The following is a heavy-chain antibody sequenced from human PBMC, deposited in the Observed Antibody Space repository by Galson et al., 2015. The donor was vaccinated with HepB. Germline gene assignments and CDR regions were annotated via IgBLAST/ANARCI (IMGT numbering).Heavy chain of an antibody. CDR3: ARGLRDGTSGMFYFDY. D-gene: IGHD3-10*01. V-gene: IGHV4-34*01. Sequence: SETLSLTCAVYAGSFTDYYWTWIRQAPEEGLEWIGEMRPSGSTNYNPSLTGRVTMSLDTSKNQFSLNLHSVSAADAAVYYCARGLRDGTSGMFYFDYWGQGALVTVS. J-gene: IGHJ4*02. CDR2: MRPSGST. CDR1: AGSFTDYY.